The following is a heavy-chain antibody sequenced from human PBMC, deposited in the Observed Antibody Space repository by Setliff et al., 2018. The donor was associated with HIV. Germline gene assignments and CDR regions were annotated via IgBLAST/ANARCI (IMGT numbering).Heavy chain of an antibody. Sequence: PGESLTISCKGSGYSFSSYWIGWVRQMPGKGLEWMGIIYPGDSDTRYSPSFQGQVTISADKSIGTAYLQCSSLKASDTAMYYCARLGGICSGGSCTALAYTMDVWGQGTTVTVSS. J-gene: IGHJ6*02. CDR2: IYPGDSDT. CDR1: GYSFSSYW. D-gene: IGHD2-15*01. CDR3: ARLGGICSGGSCTALAYTMDV. V-gene: IGHV5-51*01.